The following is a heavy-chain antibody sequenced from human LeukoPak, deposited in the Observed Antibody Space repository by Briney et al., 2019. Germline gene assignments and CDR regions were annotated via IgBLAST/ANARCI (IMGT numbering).Heavy chain of an antibody. CDR1: GGSIDSTSYF. J-gene: IGHJ4*02. CDR2: IFHSGST. V-gene: IGHV4-61*01. CDR3: VRTNPWDLTYYFDY. D-gene: IGHD1-14*01. Sequence: PSETLSLTCSVSGGSIDSTSYFWSWVRQPPGKRLEWIGYIFHSGSTNYNPSLKSRVTISVDTSKNQFSLRLTSVTAADTAVYYCVRTNPWDLTYYFDYWGQGTLVTVSS.